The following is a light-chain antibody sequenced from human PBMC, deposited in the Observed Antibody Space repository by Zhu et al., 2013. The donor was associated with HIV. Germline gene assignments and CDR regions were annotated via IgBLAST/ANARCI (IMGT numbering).Light chain of an antibody. V-gene: IGKV1-39*01. CDR1: QIIATY. J-gene: IGKJ1*01. CDR3: QQTYSSPWT. CDR2: GAF. Sequence: DIQMTQSPSSLSASVGDRVTITCRASQIIATYLNWYQHKPGKAPKLLVYGAFSLESGVPSRFSGSGSGTVFTLSISSLQPEDFATYYCQQTYSSPWTFGQGTNVEVK.